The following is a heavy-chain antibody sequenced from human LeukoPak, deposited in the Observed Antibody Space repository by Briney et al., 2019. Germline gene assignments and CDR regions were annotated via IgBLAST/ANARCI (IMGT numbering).Heavy chain of an antibody. V-gene: IGHV1-2*02. CDR3: ARGYPLSTTAAGTYFQH. CDR1: RYTFSGYY. J-gene: IGHJ1*01. Sequence: GASVKVSCKASRYTFSGYYMHWVRQAPGQGLEWMGWINPNSGGTNYAQKFQGRVTMTRDTSISTAYMELSRLRSDDTAVYYCARGYPLSTTAAGTYFQHWGQGTLVTVSS. CDR2: INPNSGGT. D-gene: IGHD6-13*01.